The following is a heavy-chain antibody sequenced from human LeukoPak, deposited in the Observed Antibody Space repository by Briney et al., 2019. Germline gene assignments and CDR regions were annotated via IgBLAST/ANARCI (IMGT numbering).Heavy chain of an antibody. V-gene: IGHV3-23*05. Sequence: PGGSLTLSCAPSGFTLRSNVMTWARQTPGKGLEWISAIYQIGYTVYYADSLKGRFTISRDNSNNTLYLLMNSLRAEDTAVYYCAKLVGATVTSDYWGQGTLVTVSS. CDR1: GFTLRSNV. CDR3: AKLVGATVTSDY. D-gene: IGHD4-17*01. CDR2: IYQIGYTV. J-gene: IGHJ4*02.